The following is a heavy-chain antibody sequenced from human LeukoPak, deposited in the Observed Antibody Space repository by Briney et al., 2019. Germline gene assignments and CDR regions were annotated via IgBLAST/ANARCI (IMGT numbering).Heavy chain of an antibody. J-gene: IGHJ3*02. D-gene: IGHD6-19*01. V-gene: IGHV3-7*01. CDR1: GFTFSSYW. Sequence: GGSLRLSCAASGFTFSSYWMSWVRQAPGKGLEWVANIKQDGSEKYYVDSVKGRFTISRDNSKNTLYLQMNSLRAEDTAVYYCARAIQQWLVPDAFDIWGQGTMVTVSS. CDR3: ARAIQQWLVPDAFDI. CDR2: IKQDGSEK.